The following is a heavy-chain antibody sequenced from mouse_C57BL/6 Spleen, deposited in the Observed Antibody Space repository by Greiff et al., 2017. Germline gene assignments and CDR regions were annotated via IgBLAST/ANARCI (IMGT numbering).Heavy chain of an antibody. CDR3: SKVPHDLYAVDY. Sequence: VQLQQSGPGLVAPSQSLSITCTVSGFSLTCYGVSWVRQPPGKGLEWLGVIWGDGSTNYPSALISRLSISKDNSKSQVFLKLNSLQTDDTATDYCSKVPHDLYAVDYWGQGTSVTVAS. CDR1: GFSLTCYG. CDR2: IWGDGST. J-gene: IGHJ4*01. D-gene: IGHD2-12*01. V-gene: IGHV2-3*01.